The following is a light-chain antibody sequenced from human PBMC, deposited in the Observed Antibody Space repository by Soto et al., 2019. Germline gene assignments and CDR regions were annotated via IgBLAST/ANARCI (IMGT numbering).Light chain of an antibody. Sequence: EIVLTQSPATLSLSPGERVTLSCRASLNVSTYLAWYQQKPGQAPRLLIYDASDRATGIPARFSGSGSGTDFTLTISSPEPEDSAVYYCQQRTNWLTFGPGTKVDIK. CDR2: DAS. CDR1: LNVSTY. V-gene: IGKV3-11*01. J-gene: IGKJ3*01. CDR3: QQRTNWLT.